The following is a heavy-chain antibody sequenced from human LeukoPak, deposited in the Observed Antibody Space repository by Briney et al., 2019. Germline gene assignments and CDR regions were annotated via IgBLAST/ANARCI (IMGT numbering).Heavy chain of an antibody. CDR1: GYTFTAFF. CDR3: ARVGAAYQDSNY. Sequence: ASVTVSCKTSGYTFTAFFIHWVRQAPGQGLEWMGWLNPNSGGTNYAQKLQGRVTMTRDTSTSTAYMELSRLRSDDTAVYFCARVGAAYQDSNYWGQGTLVTVSS. V-gene: IGHV1-2*02. D-gene: IGHD1-26*01. J-gene: IGHJ4*02. CDR2: LNPNSGGT.